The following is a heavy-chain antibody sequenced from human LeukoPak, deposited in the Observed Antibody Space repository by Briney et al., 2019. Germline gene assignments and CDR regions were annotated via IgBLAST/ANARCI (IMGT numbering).Heavy chain of an antibody. CDR1: GFTFSSYA. V-gene: IGHV3-23*01. Sequence: PGGSLRLSCAASGFTFSSYAMSWVRQAPGKGLEWVSAISGSGGSTYYADSVKGRFTISRDNSKNTLYLQMNSLRAEDTAVYYCARVFRHYYDSSGYYFGYWGQGTLVTVSS. CDR3: ARVFRHYYDSSGYYFGY. CDR2: ISGSGGST. J-gene: IGHJ4*02. D-gene: IGHD3-22*01.